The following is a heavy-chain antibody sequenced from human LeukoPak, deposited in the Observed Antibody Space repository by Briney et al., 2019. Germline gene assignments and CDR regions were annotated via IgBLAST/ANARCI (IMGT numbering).Heavy chain of an antibody. Sequence: PSETLSLTCTVSGGSISSYYWSWIRQPPGKGLEWIGYFYYSGSTNYDPSLKSRVTMSVDTSKNQFSLKLSSVTAADTAVYYCARYVDVVATSDAFDIWGQGTMVTVSS. CDR2: FYYSGST. CDR1: GGSISSYY. D-gene: IGHD5-12*01. J-gene: IGHJ3*02. CDR3: ARYVDVVATSDAFDI. V-gene: IGHV4-59*01.